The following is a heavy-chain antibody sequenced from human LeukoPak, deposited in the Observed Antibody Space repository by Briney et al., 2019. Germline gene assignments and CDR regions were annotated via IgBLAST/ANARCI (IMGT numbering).Heavy chain of an antibody. V-gene: IGHV3-33*01. CDR1: GFTSSNYG. D-gene: IGHD2-15*01. CDR3: ARVTMVAAASYNWFVP. CDR2: IWSDGSNK. J-gene: IGHJ5*02. Sequence: GGSLRLSCAASGFTSSNYGMHWVRHAPGKGLEWVAVIWSDGSNKYYADSVRGRFTISRDNSKNTLYLQMNSLRAEDTAVYYCARVTMVAAASYNWFVPWGQGTLVTVSS.